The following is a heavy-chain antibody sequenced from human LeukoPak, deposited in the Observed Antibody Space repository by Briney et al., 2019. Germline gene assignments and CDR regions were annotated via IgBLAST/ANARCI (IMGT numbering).Heavy chain of an antibody. D-gene: IGHD5-18*01. CDR3: ARGYSSHYYYYYMDV. V-gene: IGHV4-4*07. CDR1: GGSISSYY. J-gene: IGHJ6*03. Sequence: SETLSPTCTVSGGSISSYYWSWIRQPAGKGLEWIGRIYTSGSTNYNPSLKSRVTMSVDTSKNQFSLKLSSVTAADTAVYYCARGYSSHYYYYYMDVWGKGTTVTVSS. CDR2: IYTSGST.